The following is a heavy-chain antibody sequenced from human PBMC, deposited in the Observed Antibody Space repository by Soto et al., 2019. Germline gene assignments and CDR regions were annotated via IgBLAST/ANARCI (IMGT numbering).Heavy chain of an antibody. D-gene: IGHD2-2*01. CDR1: GFTFSSYG. V-gene: IGHV3-33*01. Sequence: QVQLVESGGGVVQPGRSLRLSCAASGFTFSSYGRHWVGQAPGKGLEWVAVIWYDGSNKYYADSVKGRFTISRDNSKNTLYLQMNSLRAEDTAVYYCAREGIVVVPAAENYYFDYWGQGTLVTVSS. J-gene: IGHJ4*02. CDR2: IWYDGSNK. CDR3: AREGIVVVPAAENYYFDY.